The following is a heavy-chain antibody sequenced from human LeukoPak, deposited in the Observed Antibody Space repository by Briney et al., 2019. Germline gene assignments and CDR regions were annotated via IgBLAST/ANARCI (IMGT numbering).Heavy chain of an antibody. V-gene: IGHV3-7*01. CDR1: GFTLTNAW. CDR3: ARNLPAADY. Sequence: PGGSLRLSCAASGFTLTNAWMSWVRQAPGKGLEWVANIKQDGSEKYYVDSVKGRFTISRDNAKNSLYLQMNSLRAEDTAVYYCARNLPAADYWGQGTLVTVSS. J-gene: IGHJ4*02. D-gene: IGHD2-2*01. CDR2: IKQDGSEK.